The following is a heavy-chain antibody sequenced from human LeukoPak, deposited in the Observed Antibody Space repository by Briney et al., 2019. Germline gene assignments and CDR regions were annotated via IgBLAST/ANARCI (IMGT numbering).Heavy chain of an antibody. Sequence: ASVKVSCKASGYTFTSYAMHWVRQAPGQRLEWMGWINAGNGNTKYSQKFQGRVTITRDTSASTAYMELSSLRSEDTAVYYCARSPWDYVWGSYRPQAFDIWGQGTMVTVSS. V-gene: IGHV1-3*01. CDR1: GYTFTSYA. J-gene: IGHJ3*02. CDR3: ARSPWDYVWGSYRPQAFDI. CDR2: INAGNGNT. D-gene: IGHD3-16*02.